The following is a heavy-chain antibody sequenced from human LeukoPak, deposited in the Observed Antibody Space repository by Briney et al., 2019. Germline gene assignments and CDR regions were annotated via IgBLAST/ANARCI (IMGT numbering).Heavy chain of an antibody. D-gene: IGHD2-2*02. CDR1: GYTFTSYD. V-gene: IGHV1-8*01. J-gene: IGHJ4*02. CDR2: MNPNSGNT. CDR3: ARGRNSRLRYCSSTSCYTGIDY. Sequence: GASVKVSCKASGYTFTSYDINWVRRATGQGLEWMGWMNPNSGNTGYAQKFQGRVTMTRNTSISTAYMELSSLRSEDTAVSYCARGRNSRLRYCSSTSCYTGIDYWGQGTLVTVSS.